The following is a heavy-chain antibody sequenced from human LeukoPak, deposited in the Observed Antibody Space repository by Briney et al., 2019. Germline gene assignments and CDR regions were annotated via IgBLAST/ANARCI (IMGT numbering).Heavy chain of an antibody. CDR1: GGFISSHY. Sequence: SETLALTCTVSGGFISSHYWSWIRQPPGKGLEWIGYIYYSGSTNYNPSLKSRVTISVDTSKNQFSLKLSSVTAADTAVYYCARSRGSRDAFDIWGQGTMVTVSS. J-gene: IGHJ3*02. V-gene: IGHV4-59*11. D-gene: IGHD1-26*01. CDR2: IYYSGST. CDR3: ARSRGSRDAFDI.